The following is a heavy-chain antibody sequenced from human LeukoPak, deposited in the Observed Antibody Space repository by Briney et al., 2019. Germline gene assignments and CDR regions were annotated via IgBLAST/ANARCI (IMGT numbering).Heavy chain of an antibody. J-gene: IGHJ3*02. V-gene: IGHV3-7*04. D-gene: IGHD3-10*01. CDR3: ARGGGKRVFDI. CDR2: IKQDASEK. Sequence: GGSLRLSCAGSGITLSSYWMSWVRQAPGKGLEWVANIKQDASEKYFVDSLRGRFTISRDNAKNSLFLQMNSLRAEDTAVYYCARGGGKRVFDIWGQGKMVTVFS. CDR1: GITLSSYW.